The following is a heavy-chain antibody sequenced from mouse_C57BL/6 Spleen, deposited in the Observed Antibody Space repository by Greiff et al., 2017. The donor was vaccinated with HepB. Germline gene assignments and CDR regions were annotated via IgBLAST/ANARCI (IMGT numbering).Heavy chain of an antibody. CDR2: ISDGGSYT. V-gene: IGHV5-4*03. CDR3: ARAALTTVVGGPYYYAMEY. D-gene: IGHD1-1*01. Sequence: EVKLVESGGGLVKPGGSLKLSCAASGFTFSSYAMSWVRQTPEKRLEWVATISDGGSYTYYPDNVKGRFTISRDNAKNNLYLQMSHLKSEDTAMYYCARAALTTVVGGPYYYAMEYWGQGTSVTVSS. J-gene: IGHJ4*01. CDR1: GFTFSSYA.